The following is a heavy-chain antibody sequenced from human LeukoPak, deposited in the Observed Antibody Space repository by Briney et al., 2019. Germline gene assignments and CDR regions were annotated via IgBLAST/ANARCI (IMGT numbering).Heavy chain of an antibody. V-gene: IGHV3-33*01. D-gene: IGHD6-13*01. J-gene: IGHJ4*02. CDR1: GFTFSSYG. CDR2: IWYDGSNK. CDR3: ARDRSIAAAGTSFDY. Sequence: PGRSLRLSCAASGFTFSSYGMHWVRQAPGKGLEWVAVIWYDGSNKYYADSVKGRFTISRDNSKNTLYLQMNSLRAEDTAVYYCARDRSIAAAGTSFDYWGQGTLVTVSS.